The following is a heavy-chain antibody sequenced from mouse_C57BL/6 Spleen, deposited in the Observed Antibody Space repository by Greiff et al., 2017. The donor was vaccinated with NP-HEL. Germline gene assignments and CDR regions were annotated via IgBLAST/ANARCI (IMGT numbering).Heavy chain of an antibody. CDR1: GFTFSDYG. J-gene: IGHJ3*01. Sequence: DVMLVESGGGLVKPGGSLKLSCAASGFTFSDYGMHWVRQAPEKGLEWVAYISSGSSTIYYADTVKGRFTISRDNAKNTLFLQMTSLRSEDTAMYYCARDGGSRGWFAYWGQGTLVTVSA. CDR3: ARDGGSRGWFAY. CDR2: ISSGSSTI. D-gene: IGHD1-1*01. V-gene: IGHV5-17*01.